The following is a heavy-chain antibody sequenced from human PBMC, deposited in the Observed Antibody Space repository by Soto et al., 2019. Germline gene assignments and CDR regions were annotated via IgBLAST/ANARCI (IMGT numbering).Heavy chain of an antibody. CDR1: GFTFTSYG. CDR3: VKDFIAAAGSGYYYGMDV. D-gene: IGHD6-13*01. V-gene: IGHV3-30*18. J-gene: IGHJ6*02. CDR2: ISYDGSKQ. Sequence: GGSLRLSCVASGFTFTSYGMHWVRQAPGKGLEWVALISYDGSKQYYADSVRGRFTLSRDNSKNTLYLQMNTLRAEDTAAYYCVKDFIAAAGSGYYYGMDVWGQGTMVTVSS.